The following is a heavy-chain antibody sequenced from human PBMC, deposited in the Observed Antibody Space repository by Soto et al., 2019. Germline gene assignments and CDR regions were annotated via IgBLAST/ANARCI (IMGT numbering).Heavy chain of an antibody. CDR3: ARGSLVVAATPDYTSLFDY. CDR2: INPNSGGT. V-gene: IGHV1-2*04. J-gene: IGHJ4*02. D-gene: IGHD2-15*01. CDR1: GYTFTGYY. Sequence: QVQLVQSGAEVKKPGASVKVSCKASGYTFTGYYMHWVRQAPGQGLEWMGWINPNSGGTNYAQKFQGWVTMTRDTSMSTAYRELSRLRYDDTAVYYCARGSLVVAATPDYTSLFDYWGQGTLVTVSS.